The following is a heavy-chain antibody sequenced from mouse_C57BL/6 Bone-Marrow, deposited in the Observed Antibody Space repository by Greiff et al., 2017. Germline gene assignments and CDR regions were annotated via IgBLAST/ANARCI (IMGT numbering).Heavy chain of an antibody. CDR1: GYAFTNYL. J-gene: IGHJ3*01. D-gene: IGHD3-2*02. V-gene: IGHV1-54*01. CDR3: ATQLRFPWFAY. CDR2: INPGSGGT. Sequence: QVQLQQSGAELVRPGTSVKVSCKASGYAFTNYLIEWVKQRPGQGLEWIGVINPGSGGTNYNEKFKGKATLTADKSSSTAYMQLSSLTSEDSAVYFCATQLRFPWFAYWGQGTLVTVSA.